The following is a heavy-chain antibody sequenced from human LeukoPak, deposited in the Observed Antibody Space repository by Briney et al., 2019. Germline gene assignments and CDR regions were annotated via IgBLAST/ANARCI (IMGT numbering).Heavy chain of an antibody. Sequence: GRSLRLSCAASGFTFSSYAMHWVRQAPGKGLEWVAVISYDGSNKYYADSVKGRFTISRDNFKNTLYLQMNSLRAEDTAVYYCARRSRIQNHPLRRYCSSTSCLDWGQGTLVTVSS. D-gene: IGHD2-2*01. CDR2: ISYDGSNK. CDR3: ARRSRIQNHPLRRYCSSTSCLD. V-gene: IGHV3-30-3*01. CDR1: GFTFSSYA. J-gene: IGHJ4*02.